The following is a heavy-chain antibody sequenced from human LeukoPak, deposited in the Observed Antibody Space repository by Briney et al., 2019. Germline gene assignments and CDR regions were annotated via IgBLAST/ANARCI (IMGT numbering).Heavy chain of an antibody. J-gene: IGHJ4*02. CDR2: IYSGGGT. V-gene: IGHV3-66*01. CDR3: ARDSGAAAARGVDY. CDR1: GFTVSSNY. D-gene: IGHD6-13*01. Sequence: GGSLRLSCAASGFTVSSNYMSWVRQAPGKGLEWVSVIYSGGGTYYADSVKGGFTISRDNSKNTLYLQMNSLRVEDTAVYYCARDSGAAAARGVDYWGQGTLVTVSS.